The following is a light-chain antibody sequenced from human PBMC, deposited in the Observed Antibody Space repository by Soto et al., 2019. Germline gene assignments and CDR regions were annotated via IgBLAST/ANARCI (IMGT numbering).Light chain of an antibody. CDR3: QQSYSSGLT. CDR1: QSISSY. CDR2: ASS. J-gene: IGKJ4*01. Sequence: DIQITQSPSSLSSSVGERFTITCRASQSISSYLNWYQQKPGKAPKFLIYASSSLQSGVPSRFSGSGSGTDFTLTISSLQPEDFGTYYCQQSYSSGLTFGGGTKVDIK. V-gene: IGKV1-39*01.